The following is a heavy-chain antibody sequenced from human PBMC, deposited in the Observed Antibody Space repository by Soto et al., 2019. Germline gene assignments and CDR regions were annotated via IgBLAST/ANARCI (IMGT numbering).Heavy chain of an antibody. CDR3: ARALYSGSYYPDAFDI. J-gene: IGHJ3*02. V-gene: IGHV4-31*03. CDR2: IYYSGSI. Sequence: PSETLSLTCTVSGGSISSGGYYWSWIRQHPGKGLEWIGYIYYSGSIYYNPSLKSRVTISVDTSKNQFSLKLSSVTAADTAVYYCARALYSGSYYPDAFDIWGQGTMVTVSS. CDR1: GGSISSGGYY. D-gene: IGHD1-26*01.